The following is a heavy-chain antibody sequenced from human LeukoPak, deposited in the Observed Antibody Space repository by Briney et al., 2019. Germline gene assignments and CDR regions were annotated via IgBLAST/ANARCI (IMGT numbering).Heavy chain of an antibody. V-gene: IGHV4-4*07. CDR1: GGSISSYY. Sequence: SETLSPTCTVSGGSISSYYWSWIRQPAGKGLEWIGRIYTSGSTNYNPSLKSRVTMSVDTSKNQFSLKLSSVTAADTAVYYCARAGDGAVAGSTYYYYYYGMDVWGQGTTVTVSS. J-gene: IGHJ6*02. CDR2: IYTSGST. CDR3: ARAGDGAVAGSTYYYYYYGMDV. D-gene: IGHD6-19*01.